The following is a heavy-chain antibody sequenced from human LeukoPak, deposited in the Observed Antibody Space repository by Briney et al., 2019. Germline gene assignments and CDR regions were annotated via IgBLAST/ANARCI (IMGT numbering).Heavy chain of an antibody. Sequence: SETLSLTCVVSGDSISRSYWWSWVRQSPGKGLEWIGEVHHSGSTNYNPSLKTRVTISVDKSKNQFSLNLTSVTAADTAVYYCARSSLIAAAGSREFLQHWGQGTLVSVSS. CDR1: GDSISRSYW. CDR3: ARSSLIAAAGSREFLQH. J-gene: IGHJ1*01. D-gene: IGHD6-13*01. V-gene: IGHV4-4*02. CDR2: VHHSGST.